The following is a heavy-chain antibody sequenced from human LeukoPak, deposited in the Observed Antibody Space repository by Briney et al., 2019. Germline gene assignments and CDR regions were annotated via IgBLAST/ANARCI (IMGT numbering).Heavy chain of an antibody. V-gene: IGHV4-38-2*02. CDR1: GYSISSGYY. CDR3: ARAYSSSWYWNWFDP. CDR2: IYPTGST. D-gene: IGHD6-13*01. J-gene: IGHJ5*02. Sequence: SETLSLTCTVSGYSISSGYYWGWIRQPPGKGLEWIGNIYPTGSTYYNPSLKSRVTISVDTSKNQFSLKVSSVSAADTAVYYCARAYSSSWYWNWFDPWRQGTLVTVSS.